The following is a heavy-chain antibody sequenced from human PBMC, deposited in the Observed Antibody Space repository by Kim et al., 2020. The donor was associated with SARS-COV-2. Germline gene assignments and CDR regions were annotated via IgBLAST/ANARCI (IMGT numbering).Heavy chain of an antibody. D-gene: IGHD6-13*01. CDR3: ARDSSSFYYYYGMDV. V-gene: IGHV1-8*01. Sequence: AQKLQGRVTMTRNTPISTAYMELGSLRSEDTAVYYCARDSSSFYYYYGMDVWGQGTTVTVSS. J-gene: IGHJ6*02.